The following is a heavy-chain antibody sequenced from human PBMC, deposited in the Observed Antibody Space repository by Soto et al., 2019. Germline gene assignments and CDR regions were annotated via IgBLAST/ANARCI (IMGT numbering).Heavy chain of an antibody. CDR3: ARQEAATGRGFWFDS. CDR2: IFHSGST. D-gene: IGHD1-26*01. CDR1: GGSVTTSSYY. V-gene: IGHV4-39*01. Sequence: KASETLSLTCTVSGGSVTTSSYYWGWIRQPPGKGLDWIGSIFHSGSTYYSPSLKSRISLSVDTSKNQFSLKLNSVSVSDTAVYYCARQEAATGRGFWFDSWGQGTLVTVSS. J-gene: IGHJ5*01.